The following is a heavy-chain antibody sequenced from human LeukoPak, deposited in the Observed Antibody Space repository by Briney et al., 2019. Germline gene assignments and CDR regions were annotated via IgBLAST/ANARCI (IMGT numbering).Heavy chain of an antibody. V-gene: IGHV1-2*02. D-gene: IGHD2-8*02. Sequence: GASVKVSCKASGYTFTDYYMHWLRQAPGQGLEWMGWINPNSGGTSYAQNSQGRVTMTRDTSISTAYMELSRLRSDDTAIYFCARVDGGEWYYFDYWGQGTLVTVFS. J-gene: IGHJ4*02. CDR3: ARVDGGEWYYFDY. CDR1: GYTFTDYY. CDR2: INPNSGGT.